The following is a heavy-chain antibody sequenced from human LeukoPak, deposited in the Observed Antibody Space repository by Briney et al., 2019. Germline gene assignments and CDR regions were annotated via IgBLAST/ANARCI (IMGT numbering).Heavy chain of an antibody. CDR3: ARGARTYSSGYYDSSGSDFDY. D-gene: IGHD3-22*01. V-gene: IGHV1-2*02. Sequence: ASVKVSCKASGYTFTGYYMHWVRQAPGQGLEWMGWINPNSGGTNYAQKFQGRVTMTRDTSISTAYMELSRLRSDDTAVYYCARGARTYSSGYYDSSGSDFDYRGQGTLVTVSS. CDR1: GYTFTGYY. CDR2: INPNSGGT. J-gene: IGHJ4*02.